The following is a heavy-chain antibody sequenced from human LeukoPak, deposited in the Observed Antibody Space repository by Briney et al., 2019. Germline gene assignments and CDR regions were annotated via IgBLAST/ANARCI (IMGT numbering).Heavy chain of an antibody. CDR1: GFTFSSYG. CDR2: IWYDGSNK. J-gene: IGHJ4*02. CDR3: AREGSGSYYSYFDY. D-gene: IGHD1-26*01. Sequence: PGGYLRLSCAASGFTFSSYGMHWGRQAPGKGLEWVAVIWYDGSNKYYADSVKGRFTISRDNSKNTLYLQMNSLRAEDTAVYYCAREGSGSYYSYFDYWGQGTLVTVSS. V-gene: IGHV3-33*01.